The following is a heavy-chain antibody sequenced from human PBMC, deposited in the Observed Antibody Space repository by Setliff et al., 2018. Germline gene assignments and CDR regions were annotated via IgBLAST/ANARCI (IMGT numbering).Heavy chain of an antibody. CDR3: ARPHDYGDYSLYV. D-gene: IGHD4-17*01. J-gene: IGHJ6*04. V-gene: IGHV4-61*09. CDR1: GGSISSGSYY. CDR2: IYTSGST. Sequence: NPSETLSLTCTVSGGSISSGSYYWSWIRQPAGKGLEWIGHIYTSGSTNYNPSLKSRVTISVDTSKNQFSLKLSSVTAADTAVYYCARPHDYGDYSLYVWGKGTTVTVSS.